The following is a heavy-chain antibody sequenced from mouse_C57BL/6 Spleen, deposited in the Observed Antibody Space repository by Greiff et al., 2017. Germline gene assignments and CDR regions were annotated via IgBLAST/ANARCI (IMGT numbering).Heavy chain of an antibody. CDR1: GYAFSSSW. Sequence: QVQLQQSGPELVKPGASVKISCKASGYAFSSSWMNWVKQRPGKGLEWIGRIYPGDGDTNYNGKFKGKATLTAVKSSSTAYMQLSSLTSEDSAVYFCARGNYPFDYWGQGTTLTVSS. CDR2: IYPGDGDT. CDR3: ARGNYPFDY. V-gene: IGHV1-82*01. J-gene: IGHJ2*01. D-gene: IGHD2-1*01.